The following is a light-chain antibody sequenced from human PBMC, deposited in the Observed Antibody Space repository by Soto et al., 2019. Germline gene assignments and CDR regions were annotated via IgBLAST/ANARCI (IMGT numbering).Light chain of an antibody. J-gene: IGKJ5*01. V-gene: IGKV1-8*01. CDR2: AAS. Sequence: AIRMTQSPSSFSASTGDRVTITCRASQGISSYLAWYQQKPGKAPKLLIYAASTLQSGVPSTFSGCGSGTDFTLTISCLQSEDLATYYCQQYYSYPITFGPGTRLEIK. CDR1: QGISSY. CDR3: QQYYSYPIT.